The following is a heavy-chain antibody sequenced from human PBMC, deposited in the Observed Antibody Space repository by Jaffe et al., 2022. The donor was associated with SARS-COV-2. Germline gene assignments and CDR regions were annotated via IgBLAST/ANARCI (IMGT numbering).Heavy chain of an antibody. CDR3: AKESAFRGPFDC. D-gene: IGHD3-3*02. CDR2: INGSGVNT. Sequence: EVQLLESGGGLVQPGGSLRLSCAASGFTFNSYGMNWVRQAPGKGLEWVSAINGSGVNTYYADSVKGRFTISRDNSKDMLYLQMNSLRAEDTAIYYCAKESAFRGPFDCWGQGALVTVSS. CDR1: GFTFNSYG. J-gene: IGHJ4*02. V-gene: IGHV3-23*01.